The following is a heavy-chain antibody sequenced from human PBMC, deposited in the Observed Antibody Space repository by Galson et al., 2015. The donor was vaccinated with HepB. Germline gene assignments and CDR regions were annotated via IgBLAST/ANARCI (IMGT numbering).Heavy chain of an antibody. CDR1: GFSFMSHS. CDR3: ARNPASYDYYNMDV. V-gene: IGHV3-48*01. D-gene: IGHD3-16*01. J-gene: IGHJ6*02. Sequence: SLRLSCAASGFSFMSHSMNWVRHSPGKGLEWLAYISPGGTKYYADSAGGRFTLSRDNAKKSMYLHMSSLRVEDTAVYYCARNPASYDYYNMDVWGQGTTVTVSS. CDR2: ISPGGTK.